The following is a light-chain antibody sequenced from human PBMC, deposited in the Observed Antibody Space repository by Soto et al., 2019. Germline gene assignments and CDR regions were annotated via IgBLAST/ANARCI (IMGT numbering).Light chain of an antibody. CDR1: SSDVGSYNL. CDR2: EGS. J-gene: IGLJ1*01. Sequence: QSVLTQPASVSGSPGQSITISCTGTSSDVGSYNLVSCYQQHPGKATKLTIYEGSKRPTGVSNRLSGSKSGNTASLTISGIQAEHEADYYCCSYAGSFYVFGTRTKLTVL. CDR3: CSYAGSFYV. V-gene: IGLV2-23*01.